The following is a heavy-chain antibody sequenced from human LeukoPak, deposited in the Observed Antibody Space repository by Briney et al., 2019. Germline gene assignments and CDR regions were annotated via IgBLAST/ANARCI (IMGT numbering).Heavy chain of an antibody. D-gene: IGHD6-19*01. J-gene: IGHJ4*02. CDR2: ISDSGGST. CDR1: GFTFSSYA. V-gene: IGHV3-23*01. CDR3: AKLIAVAGTDDY. Sequence: GGSLRLSCAASGFTFSSYALSWVRQAPGKGLEWVSAISDSGGSTYYADSVKGRFTISRDNSKNTLYLQMNSLRAEDTAVYYCAKLIAVAGTDDYWGQGTLVTVSS.